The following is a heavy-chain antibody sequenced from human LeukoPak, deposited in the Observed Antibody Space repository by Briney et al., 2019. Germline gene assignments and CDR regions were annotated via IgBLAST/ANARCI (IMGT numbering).Heavy chain of an antibody. V-gene: IGHV3-21*04. Sequence: GGSLRLSCAASEFTFNTYSMNWVRQAPGKGLKWVSSISSGSTYKYYADSVKGRFTISRDNSKNTLYLQMNSLRAEDTAVYYCAKDLHDYGNYVGWFDSWGQGTLVTVSS. D-gene: IGHD4-11*01. CDR3: AKDLHDYGNYVGWFDS. CDR2: ISSGSTYK. CDR1: EFTFNTYS. J-gene: IGHJ5*01.